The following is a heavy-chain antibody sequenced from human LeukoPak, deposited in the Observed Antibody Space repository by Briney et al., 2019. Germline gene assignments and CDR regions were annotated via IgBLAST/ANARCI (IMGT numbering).Heavy chain of an antibody. Sequence: GGSLRLSCAVSGFTFSRYWMSWVRQAPGKGLEWVANIKQDGSEKYYVDSVRGRFSISRDNAKNSLYLEMNSLRAEDTAVYYCARVEVALSQESWGQGTLVTVSS. CDR2: IKQDGSEK. D-gene: IGHD3-10*01. CDR3: ARVEVALSQES. CDR1: GFTFSRYW. V-gene: IGHV3-7*01. J-gene: IGHJ5*02.